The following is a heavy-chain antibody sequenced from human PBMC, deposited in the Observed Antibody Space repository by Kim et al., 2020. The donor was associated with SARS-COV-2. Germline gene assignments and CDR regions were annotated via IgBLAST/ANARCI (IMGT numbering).Heavy chain of an antibody. J-gene: IGHJ6*02. V-gene: IGHV3-30*18. D-gene: IGHD6-19*01. CDR1: GITFSSYG. Sequence: GGSLRLSCAASGITFSSYGMHWVRQAPGKGLEWVAVISYDGSNKNYADSVKGRFTISRDNSKNTLYLQMNSLRDEDTAVYYCAKDLKRGHGRGWYYYYYGMDVWGARTTVTVSS. CDR2: ISYDGSNK. CDR3: AKDLKRGHGRGWYYYYYGMDV.